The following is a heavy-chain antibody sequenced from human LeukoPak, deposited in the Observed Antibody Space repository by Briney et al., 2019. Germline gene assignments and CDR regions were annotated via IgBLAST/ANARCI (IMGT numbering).Heavy chain of an antibody. CDR1: GYSIISGYY. CDR2: IYHSRST. J-gene: IGHJ5*02. Sequence: SETLSLTCAVSGYSIISGYYWGWIRQPPGKGLEWIGSIYHSRSTYYNPSLKSRVTISVDTSKNQFSLKLSSVTAADTAVYYCARVGATTRWFDPWGQGTLVTVSS. CDR3: ARVGATTRWFDP. V-gene: IGHV4-38-2*01. D-gene: IGHD1-26*01.